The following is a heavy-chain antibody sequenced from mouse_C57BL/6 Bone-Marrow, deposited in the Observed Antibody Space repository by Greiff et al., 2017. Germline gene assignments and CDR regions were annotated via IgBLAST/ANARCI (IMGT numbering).Heavy chain of an antibody. V-gene: IGHV6-3*01. Sequence: EVQLQESGGGLVQPGGSMKLSCVASGFTFSNYWMNWVRQSPEKGLEWVAQIRLKSDNYATHYAESVKGRFTISRDDSKSSVYLQMNNLRAEDTGIYYCTGCLFAYWGQGTLVTVSA. CDR2: IRLKSDNYAT. CDR1: GFTFSNYW. J-gene: IGHJ3*01. CDR3: TGCLFAY.